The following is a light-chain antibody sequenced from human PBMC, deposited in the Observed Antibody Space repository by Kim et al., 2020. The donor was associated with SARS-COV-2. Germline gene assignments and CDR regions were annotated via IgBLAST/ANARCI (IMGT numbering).Light chain of an antibody. J-gene: IGKJ4*01. Sequence: EIVMTQSPATLSVSPGERATLSCRASQSVSSNLAWYQQKRGQAPRLLMYGASTRATGIPARFSGSGSGTEFTLTISSLQSEDSAVYYGQQYNNWFTFGGGTKVEVK. CDR3: QQYNNWFT. CDR1: QSVSSN. V-gene: IGKV3-15*01. CDR2: GAS.